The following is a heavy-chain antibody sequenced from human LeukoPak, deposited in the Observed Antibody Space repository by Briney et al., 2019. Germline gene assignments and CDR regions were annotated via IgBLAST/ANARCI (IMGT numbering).Heavy chain of an antibody. J-gene: IGHJ4*02. CDR1: GFTFNSYD. Sequence: GGSLRLSCAASGFTFNSYDMSWVRQAPGKGLEWVSAMSGSGGRTYYADSVKGRFTISRDTSKNTLFLQMNSLRAEDTALYYCARGGAIRESYFDYWGQGTLVTVSS. D-gene: IGHD4/OR15-4a*01. CDR3: ARGGAIRESYFDY. CDR2: MSGSGGRT. V-gene: IGHV3-23*01.